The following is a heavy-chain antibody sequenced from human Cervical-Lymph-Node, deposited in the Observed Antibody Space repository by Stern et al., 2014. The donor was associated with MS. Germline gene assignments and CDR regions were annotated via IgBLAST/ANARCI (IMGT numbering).Heavy chain of an antibody. CDR1: GYTFTSFG. J-gene: IGHJ4*02. CDR2: ISGYDGHT. D-gene: IGHD6-13*01. Sequence: QVQLVQSGAEVKKPGASVKVSCKASGYTFTSFGLSWVRQAPGQGLEWMGWISGYDGHTNYAEKVQARVTMTTDTSTSTAYLELRSLRSDDTALYYCARDGTSSWPHYFDYWGQGTLVTVSS. V-gene: IGHV1-18*01. CDR3: ARDGTSSWPHYFDY.